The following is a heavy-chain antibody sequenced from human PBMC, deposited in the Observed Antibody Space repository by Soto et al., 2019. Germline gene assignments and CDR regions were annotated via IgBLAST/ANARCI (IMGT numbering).Heavy chain of an antibody. Sequence: LXLTCTVSGGSITIGYYSGSWIRQPPGKGLEWIGYIHSGGSIYFNSSLKSRVTISLDTSRNQFSLDLISVTAADTAVYYCARYVGESHFDYWGQGTLVTVSS. V-gene: IGHV4-30-4*01. CDR1: GGSITIGYYS. CDR3: ARYVGESHFDY. J-gene: IGHJ4*02. CDR2: IHSGGSI. D-gene: IGHD3-16*01.